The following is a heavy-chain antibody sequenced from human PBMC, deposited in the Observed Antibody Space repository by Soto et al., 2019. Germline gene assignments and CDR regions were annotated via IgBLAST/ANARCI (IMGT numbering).Heavy chain of an antibody. Sequence: QITFKESGPTLVKPTQTLTLTCTFSGFSLSTSGVGVGWVRQPPGEALEWLAHIFWDTDRRYSPSLKNRLTITKDTSKDQVVLTMTNMDPVDAATYYCVHNVTKIRGGYYYYYMDVWGIGTAVTVSS. CDR1: GFSLSTSGVG. D-gene: IGHD3-10*01. CDR3: VHNVTKIRGGYYYYYMDV. J-gene: IGHJ6*03. V-gene: IGHV2-5*02. CDR2: IFWDTDR.